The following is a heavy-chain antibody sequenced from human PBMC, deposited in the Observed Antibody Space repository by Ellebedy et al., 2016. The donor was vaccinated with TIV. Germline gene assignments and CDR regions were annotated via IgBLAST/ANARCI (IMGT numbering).Heavy chain of an antibody. D-gene: IGHD5-18*01. V-gene: IGHV3-23*01. CDR1: GFTFSSYA. CDR2: ISSSDFST. CDR3: AKTKGYSDAFDS. Sequence: GGSLRLXCAASGFTFSSYAMSWVRQAPGKGLEWVSVISSSDFSTSYADSVKGRFTISRDNSKNTVYLEMNSLRAEDTAIYYCAKTKGYSDAFDSWGQGTMVTVS. J-gene: IGHJ3*01.